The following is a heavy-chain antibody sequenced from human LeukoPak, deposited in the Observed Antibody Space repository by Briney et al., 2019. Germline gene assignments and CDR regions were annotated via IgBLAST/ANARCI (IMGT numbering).Heavy chain of an antibody. CDR2: VDPEDGET. CDR3: ATVDVVPAAISLGVNI. Sequence: ASVKVSCKVSGYTFTDYCMHWVQQAPGKGLEWMGLVDPEDGETIYAEKFQGRVTITADTSTDTAYMELSSLRSEDTAVYYCATVDVVPAAISLGVNIWGQGTMVTVSS. J-gene: IGHJ3*02. CDR1: GYTFTDYC. D-gene: IGHD2-2*01. V-gene: IGHV1-69-2*01.